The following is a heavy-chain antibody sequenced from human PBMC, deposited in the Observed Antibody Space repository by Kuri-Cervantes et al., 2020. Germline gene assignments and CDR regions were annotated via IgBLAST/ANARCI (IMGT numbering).Heavy chain of an antibody. J-gene: IGHJ4*03. D-gene: IGHD1-26*01. CDR3: ARVSESYYYFDY. V-gene: IGHV3-30-3*01. CDR1: GFIFSDYA. CDR2: VSGDGSNR. Sequence: GGSLRLSCAASGFIFSDYAIHWVRQAPGKGLEWVAVVSGDGSNRIYADSVKGRFTISRDNSKKTLYLQMTSLTTEDTAVYYCARVSESYYYFDYWGDGSLVTVSS.